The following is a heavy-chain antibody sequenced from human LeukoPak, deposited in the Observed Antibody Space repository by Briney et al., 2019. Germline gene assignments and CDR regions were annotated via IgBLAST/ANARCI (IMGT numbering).Heavy chain of an antibody. J-gene: IGHJ4*02. D-gene: IGHD3-3*01. Sequence: SETLSLTCTVSGGSISSGSYYWSRIRQPAGKGLEWIGRIYTSGSTNYNPSLKSRVTISVDTSKNQFSLKLSSVTAADTAVYYCARGGFLEWLHLFDCWGQGTLVTVSS. CDR2: IYTSGST. CDR3: ARGGFLEWLHLFDC. V-gene: IGHV4-61*02. CDR1: GGSISSGSYY.